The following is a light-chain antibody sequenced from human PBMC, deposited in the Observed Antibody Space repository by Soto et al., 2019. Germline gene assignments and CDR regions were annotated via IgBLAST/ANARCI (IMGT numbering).Light chain of an antibody. Sequence: QSALTQPRSVSGSPGQSVTISCTGTISDVGDYDYVSWYQQHPGKAPKLIIYEVSNRPSGVSNRFSGSKSGNTASLTISGLQAEDEADYYCSSYTSSATLVFGGGTKLTVL. CDR2: EVS. V-gene: IGLV2-14*01. J-gene: IGLJ3*02. CDR1: ISDVGDYDY. CDR3: SSYTSSATLV.